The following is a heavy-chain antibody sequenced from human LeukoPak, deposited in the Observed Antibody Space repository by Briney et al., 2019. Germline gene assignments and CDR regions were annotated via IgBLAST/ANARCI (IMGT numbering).Heavy chain of an antibody. CDR3: ARCSVTKVDY. Sequence: GGSLRLSCAASGFAFSDYYMTWIRQAPGRGLEWVSDISSSGSTINYADSVKGRFTISRDNAKNSLYLQMNSLRAEDTAVYYCARCSVTKVDYWGQGTLVTVSS. CDR1: GFAFSDYY. D-gene: IGHD4-17*01. V-gene: IGHV3-11*04. CDR2: ISSSGSTI. J-gene: IGHJ4*02.